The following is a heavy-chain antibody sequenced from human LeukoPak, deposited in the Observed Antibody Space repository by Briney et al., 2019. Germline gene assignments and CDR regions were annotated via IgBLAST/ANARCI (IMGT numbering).Heavy chain of an antibody. CDR3: AKDRGVAVAGTGGLFDY. Sequence: GGALRLSCAASGFTFSSYGMHWVRQAPGKGLEWVAVISYDGSNKYYADSVKGRFTISRDNSKNTLYLQMNSLRAEDTAVYYCAKDRGVAVAGTGGLFDYWGQGTLVTVSS. CDR1: GFTFSSYG. J-gene: IGHJ4*02. V-gene: IGHV3-30*18. CDR2: ISYDGSNK. D-gene: IGHD6-19*01.